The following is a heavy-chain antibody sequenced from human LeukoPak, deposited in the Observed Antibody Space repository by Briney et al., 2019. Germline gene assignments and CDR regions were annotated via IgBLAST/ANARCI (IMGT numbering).Heavy chain of an antibody. Sequence: PGGSLRLSCAASGFTFRSYSMNWVRQAPGKGLEWVSSISSTSAYIYYADSVKGRFTISRDNARNSLFLQMNSLRAEDTAVYYCASGMAATDTLSPLDYWGQGTLVTVSS. J-gene: IGHJ4*02. CDR2: ISSTSAYI. CDR3: ASGMAATDTLSPLDY. D-gene: IGHD6-13*01. CDR1: GFTFRSYS. V-gene: IGHV3-21*01.